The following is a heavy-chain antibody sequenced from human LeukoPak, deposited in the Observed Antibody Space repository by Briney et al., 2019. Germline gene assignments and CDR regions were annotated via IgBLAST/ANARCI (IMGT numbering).Heavy chain of an antibody. CDR2: IIPIFGIA. V-gene: IGHV1-69*13. D-gene: IGHD4-17*01. Sequence: SVKVSCKASGGTFSSYAISWVRQAPGQGLEWMGGIIPIFGIANYAQKFQGRVTITADESTSTAYMELSSLRSEDTAVYYCARVGDDYGDYIWFDPWGQGTLVTVSS. CDR3: ARVGDDYGDYIWFDP. CDR1: GGTFSSYA. J-gene: IGHJ5*02.